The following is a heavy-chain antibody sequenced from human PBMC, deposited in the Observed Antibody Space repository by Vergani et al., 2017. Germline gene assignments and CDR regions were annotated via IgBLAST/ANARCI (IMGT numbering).Heavy chain of an antibody. D-gene: IGHD3-22*01. Sequence: EVQLVESGGGLVQPGGSLRLSCAASGFTFSSYEMNWVRQAPGKGLEWVSYISSSSSTIYYADSVKGRFTISRDNAKNTLYLQMNSLRAEDTAVYYCARVMEYYYDSSGSDRRGAFDIWGQGTMVTVSS. CDR2: ISSSSSTI. CDR1: GFTFSSYE. V-gene: IGHV3-48*03. J-gene: IGHJ3*02. CDR3: ARVMEYYYDSSGSDRRGAFDI.